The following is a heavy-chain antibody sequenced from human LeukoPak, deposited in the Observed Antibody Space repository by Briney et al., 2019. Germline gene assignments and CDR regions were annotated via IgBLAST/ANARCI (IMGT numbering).Heavy chain of an antibody. Sequence: SETLSLTCTVSGGSISSSSYYWGWIRQPPGKGLEWIGSIYYSGSTYYNPSLKSRVTISVDTSKNQFSLKLSSVTAADTAVYYCARHTTVTRLYYYYYMDVWGKGTTVTTSS. CDR3: ARHTTVTRLYYYYYMDV. CDR1: GGSISSSSYY. J-gene: IGHJ6*03. CDR2: IYYSGST. V-gene: IGHV4-39*01. D-gene: IGHD4-17*01.